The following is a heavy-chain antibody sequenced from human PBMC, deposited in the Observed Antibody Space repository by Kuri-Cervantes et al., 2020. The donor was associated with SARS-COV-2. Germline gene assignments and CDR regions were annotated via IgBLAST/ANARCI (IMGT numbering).Heavy chain of an antibody. CDR1: GYTFSDYSNYY. D-gene: IGHD3-10*01. J-gene: IGHJ6*02. Sequence: ASVKVSCKASGYTFSDYSNYYMYWVRQAPGQGLEWMGWINPNSGGTNYAQNFQGWVTMTRDTSISTAYMELSRLRSDDTAVYYCARGMVRGIIQYYYYGMDVWGQGTTVTVSS. CDR2: INPNSGGT. V-gene: IGHV1-2*04. CDR3: ARGMVRGIIQYYYYGMDV.